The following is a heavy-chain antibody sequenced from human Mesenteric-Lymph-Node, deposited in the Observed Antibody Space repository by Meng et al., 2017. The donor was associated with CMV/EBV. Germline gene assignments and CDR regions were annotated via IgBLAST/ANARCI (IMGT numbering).Heavy chain of an antibody. D-gene: IGHD3-16*01. Sequence: QVQLVQSESEVKKPWAAVKVSCKASGYTFSSYAMHWVRQAPGQRLEWMGWINIVEDKTKTSQNFQGRVTLTRDTSANTAYMELSSLRSDDTAVYYCARTNNWGFDYWGQGTLVTVSS. CDR3: ARTNNWGFDY. J-gene: IGHJ4*02. CDR1: GYTFSSYA. CDR2: INIVEDKT. V-gene: IGHV1-3*04.